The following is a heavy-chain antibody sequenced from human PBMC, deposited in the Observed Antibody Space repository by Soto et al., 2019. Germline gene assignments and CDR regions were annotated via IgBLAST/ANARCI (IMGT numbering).Heavy chain of an antibody. CDR1: GGSFSGYY. CDR2: INHSGST. D-gene: IGHD2-15*01. CDR3: AAVRDIVVVVAADHAFDI. Sequence: SPTLSLPCAVYGGSFSGYYWSWIRQPPGKGLEWIGEINHSGSTNYNPSLKSRVTISVDTSKNQFSLKLSSVTAADTAVYYCAAVRDIVVVVAADHAFDIWGQGTMVTVSS. J-gene: IGHJ3*02. V-gene: IGHV4-34*01.